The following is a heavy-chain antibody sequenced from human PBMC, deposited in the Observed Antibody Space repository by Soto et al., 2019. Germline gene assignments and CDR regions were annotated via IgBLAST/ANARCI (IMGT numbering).Heavy chain of an antibody. D-gene: IGHD3-22*01. J-gene: IGHJ4*02. V-gene: IGHV1-69*02. CDR2: IIPILGMA. Sequence: QVQLVQSGAEVKKPGSSVKVSCKASGGTFSSYTISWVRQAPGQGLEWMGRIIPILGMANYAQKFQGRVTITADKSTSTAYMELSSLRSEDTAVYYCARVAYYDSSGYYIDYWGQGTLVTVSS. CDR1: GGTFSSYT. CDR3: ARVAYYDSSGYYIDY.